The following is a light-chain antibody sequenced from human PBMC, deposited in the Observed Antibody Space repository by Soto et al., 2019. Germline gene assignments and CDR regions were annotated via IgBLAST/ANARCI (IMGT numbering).Light chain of an antibody. Sequence: EIVVTQSPATLSLSPVSRATLSCRASQSVSSYLAWYQQKPGQAPRLLIYDASNRATGIPARFSGSGSGTDFTLTISSLEPEDFAVYYCQQRSNWRTFGQGTRLEIK. CDR2: DAS. J-gene: IGKJ5*01. CDR3: QQRSNWRT. V-gene: IGKV3-11*01. CDR1: QSVSSY.